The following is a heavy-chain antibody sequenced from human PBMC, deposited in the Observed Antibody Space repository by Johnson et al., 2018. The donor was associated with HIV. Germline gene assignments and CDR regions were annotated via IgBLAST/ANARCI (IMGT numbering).Heavy chain of an antibody. CDR2: ISYDGNNR. J-gene: IGHJ3*02. D-gene: IGHD7-27*01. Sequence: MQLVESGGGVVQPGRSLRLSCAASGFTFSSYGMHWVRQAPGKGLEWGAVISYDGNNRYYGDSVKGRFTITRDNSKNTLSLQMNSLRAEDTAVYYCAPLGDAFDIWGQGSMVTVSS. CDR3: APLGDAFDI. V-gene: IGHV3-30*03. CDR1: GFTFSSYG.